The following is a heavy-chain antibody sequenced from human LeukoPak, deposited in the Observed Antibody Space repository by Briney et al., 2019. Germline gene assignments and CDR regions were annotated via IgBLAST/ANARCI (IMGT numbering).Heavy chain of an antibody. V-gene: IGHV3-66*01. J-gene: IGHJ4*02. CDR3: ARGTVTMVDY. CDR1: GFTFSTYS. CDR2: IYSGGST. Sequence: GGSLRLSCAASGFTFSTYSINWVRQAPGRGLEWVSVIYSGGSTYYADSVKGRFTISRDNSKNTLFLQMNSLRAGDTAVYYCARGTVTMVDYWGQGTLVTVSS. D-gene: IGHD3-10*01.